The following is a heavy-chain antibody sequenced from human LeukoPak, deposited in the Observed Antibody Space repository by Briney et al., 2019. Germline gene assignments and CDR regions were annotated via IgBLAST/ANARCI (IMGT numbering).Heavy chain of an antibody. CDR1: GFFVSNNY. D-gene: IGHD3-10*01. J-gene: IGHJ4*02. Sequence: GSLRLSCTASGFFVSNNYMNWVRQAPGKGLEWVSVLYSGGTTYYADSVKGRFTISRDNSKNKLYLQMNSLRVEDTAVYYCARGGGARPTDYWGQGTLVTVSS. CDR2: LYSGGTT. V-gene: IGHV3-53*01. CDR3: ARGGGARPTDY.